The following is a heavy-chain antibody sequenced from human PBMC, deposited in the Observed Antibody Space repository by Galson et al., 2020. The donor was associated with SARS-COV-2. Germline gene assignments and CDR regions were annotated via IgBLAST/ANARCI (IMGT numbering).Heavy chain of an antibody. CDR1: GGSISSGSYY. CDR3: ASGGRENYDILTGPYYYGMDV. D-gene: IGHD3-9*01. Sequence: SETLSLTCTASGGSISSGSYYWSWIRQPAGKGLEWIGRIYTSGSTNSNPSLKSRVTISVDTSKNQFSLKLSSVTAADTAVYYCASGGRENYDILTGPYYYGMDVWGQGTTVTVSS. V-gene: IGHV4-61*02. J-gene: IGHJ6*02. CDR2: IYTSGST.